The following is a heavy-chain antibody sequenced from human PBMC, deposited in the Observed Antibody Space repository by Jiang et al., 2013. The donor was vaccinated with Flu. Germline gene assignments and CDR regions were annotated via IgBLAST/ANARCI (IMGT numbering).Heavy chain of an antibody. CDR2: ISGSGGNT. Sequence: LEWVSSISGSGGNTYYAESLKGRFTISRDNSKNTLYLQMNSLRAEDTAVYYCAGWKEGSHVYFEYWGQGTLATVSS. D-gene: IGHD1-1*01. V-gene: IGHV3-23*01. J-gene: IGHJ4*02. CDR3: AGWKEGSHVYFEY.